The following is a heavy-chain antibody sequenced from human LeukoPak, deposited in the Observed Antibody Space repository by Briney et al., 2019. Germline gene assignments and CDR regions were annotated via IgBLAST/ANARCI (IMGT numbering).Heavy chain of an antibody. CDR3: ARGGYSYGVLDY. Sequence: SETLSLTCTVSGGSMRSYYWSWIRQPPGKGLEWIGYIYYSGSTNYNPSLKSRVTISIDTSKNQFSLRLSSVTAADTAVYYCARGGYSYGVLDYWGQGTLVSVSS. D-gene: IGHD5-18*01. V-gene: IGHV4-59*01. J-gene: IGHJ4*02. CDR1: GGSMRSYY. CDR2: IYYSGST.